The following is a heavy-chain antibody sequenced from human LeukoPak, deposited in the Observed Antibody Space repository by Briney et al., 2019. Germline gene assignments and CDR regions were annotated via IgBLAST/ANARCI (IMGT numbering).Heavy chain of an antibody. J-gene: IGHJ6*03. CDR3: ARGGAAADYYYYMDV. CDR2: IYTSGST. Sequence: SETLSLTCTVSGGSISSSSYYWSWIRQPAGKGLEWIGRIYTSGSTNYNPSLKSRVTMSVDTSKNQFSLKLSSVTAADTAVYYCARGGAAADYYYYMDVWGKGTTVTVSS. CDR1: GGSISSSSYY. D-gene: IGHD6-13*01. V-gene: IGHV4-61*02.